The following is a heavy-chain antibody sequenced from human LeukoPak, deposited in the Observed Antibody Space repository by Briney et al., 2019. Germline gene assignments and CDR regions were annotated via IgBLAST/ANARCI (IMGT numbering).Heavy chain of an antibody. CDR3: ATYYYSYCYMDV. CDR2: IYYGGST. J-gene: IGHJ6*03. Sequence: SETLSLTCTVSVGSISSGSYYWGWIRQSPGKGLEWIGNIYYGGSTSYGPSLKSRVTISVDTTKNQFSLHLSSVTAADTAVYYCATYYYSYCYMDVWGKGTTVTVSS. V-gene: IGHV4-39*01. CDR1: VGSISSGSYY.